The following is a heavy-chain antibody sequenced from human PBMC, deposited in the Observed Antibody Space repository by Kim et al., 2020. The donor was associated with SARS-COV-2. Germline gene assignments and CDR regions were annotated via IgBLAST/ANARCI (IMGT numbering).Heavy chain of an antibody. CDR1: RFTFTGYA. CDR3: MKGGWGWIWDH. V-gene: IGHV3-23*01. CDR2: IDGSDGTT. Sequence: GGSLRLSCTTSRFTFTGYAMSWVRQAPGKGLEWVSSIDGSDGTTYYVDSVKGRFTISRDNSKNTLYLQMNSLRADDTAVYYCMKGGWGWIWDHWGQGTRVTVSS. D-gene: IGHD2-2*03. J-gene: IGHJ4*02.